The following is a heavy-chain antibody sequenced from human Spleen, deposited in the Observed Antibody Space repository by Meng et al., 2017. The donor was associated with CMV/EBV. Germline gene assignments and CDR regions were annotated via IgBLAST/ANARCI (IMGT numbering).Heavy chain of an antibody. CDR2: ISWDGGST. CDR1: GFTFDDYT. CDR3: AKVDSRGRYFDL. Sequence: VQLVESGXXXXXPXGSXRLSCAASGFTFDDYTMHWVRQAPGKGLEWVSLISWDGGSTYYADSVKGRFTISRDNSKNSLYLQMNSLRTEDTALYYCAKVDSRGRYFDLWGRGTLVTVSS. J-gene: IGHJ2*01. D-gene: IGHD3-22*01. V-gene: IGHV3-43*01.